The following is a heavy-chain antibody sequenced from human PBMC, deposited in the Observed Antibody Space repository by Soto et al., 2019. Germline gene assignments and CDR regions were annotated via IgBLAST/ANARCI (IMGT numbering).Heavy chain of an antibody. CDR1: CGSISSYY. V-gene: IGHV4-59*01. D-gene: IGHD6-13*01. CDR2: IYYSGST. CDR3: ARGRGIAAAGIYYYYYGMDV. J-gene: IGHJ6*02. Sequence: PSETLSLTCTVSCGSISSYYWSWIWQPPGKGLEWIGYIYYSGSTNYNPSLKSRVTISVDTSKNQFSLKLSSVTAADTAVYYCARGRGIAAAGIYYYYYGMDVWGQGTTVTVSS.